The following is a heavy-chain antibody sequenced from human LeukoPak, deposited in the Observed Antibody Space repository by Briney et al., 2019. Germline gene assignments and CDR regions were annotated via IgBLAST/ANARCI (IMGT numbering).Heavy chain of an antibody. CDR1: GFTFSDYY. V-gene: IGHV3-11*01. D-gene: IGHD1-7*01. Sequence: AGGSLRLSCAASGFTFSDYYMSWIRQAPEKGLEWVSYISSSGSTIYYADSVKGRFTISRDNAKNSLYLQMNSLRAEDTAVYYCAGVKDWNYAFDYWGQGTLVTVSS. CDR2: ISSSGSTI. CDR3: AGVKDWNYAFDY. J-gene: IGHJ4*02.